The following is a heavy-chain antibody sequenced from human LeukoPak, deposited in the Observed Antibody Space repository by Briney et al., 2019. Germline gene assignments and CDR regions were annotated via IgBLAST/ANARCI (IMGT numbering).Heavy chain of an antibody. V-gene: IGHV4-59*01. CDR3: ASQFGLRYFDY. CDR1: GGSIGSYY. D-gene: IGHD3-10*01. Sequence: SETLSLTCTVSGGSIGSYYWSWIRQPPGKELEWIGYMYYSGATNYNPSLKSRVTMSIDTSKNQISLKLSSVTAADTAVYYCASQFGLRYFDYWVQEILVAVSS. J-gene: IGHJ4*02. CDR2: MYYSGAT.